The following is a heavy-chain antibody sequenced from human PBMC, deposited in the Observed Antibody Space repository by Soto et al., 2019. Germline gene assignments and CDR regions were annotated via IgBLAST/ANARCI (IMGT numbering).Heavy chain of an antibody. V-gene: IGHV3-9*01. CDR3: SKDMWGYGDSEAIDY. D-gene: IGHD4-17*01. CDR1: GFTFDDYA. Sequence: PRGSLRLSCAASGFTFDDYAMHWVRQAPGKGLEWVSGISWNSGSIGYADSVKGRFTISRDNAKNSLYLQMNSLRAEDTALYYCSKDMWGYGDSEAIDYLGQVTLVTVSS. J-gene: IGHJ4*02. CDR2: ISWNSGSI.